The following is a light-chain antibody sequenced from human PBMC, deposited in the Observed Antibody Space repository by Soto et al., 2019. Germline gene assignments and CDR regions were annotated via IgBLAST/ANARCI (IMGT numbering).Light chain of an antibody. Sequence: EIVMTQSPATLSVSPGEIATLSFSASQSVISNLAWYQQKPGQAPRLLIFGASKRATGIPDRFSGSGSGRDFTLTISGLEPEDFAVYYCQQYGSSPLISFGQGTRLENK. CDR2: GAS. CDR3: QQYGSSPLIS. V-gene: IGKV3-20*01. CDR1: QSVISN. J-gene: IGKJ5*01.